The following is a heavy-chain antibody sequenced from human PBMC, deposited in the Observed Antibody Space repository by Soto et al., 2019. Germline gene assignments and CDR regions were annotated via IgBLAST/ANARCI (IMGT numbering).Heavy chain of an antibody. Sequence: SVKVSCKASGGTFSSYAISWVRQAPGQGLEWMGGIIPIFGTANYAQKFQGRVTITADESTSTAYMELSSLRSEDTAVYYCARGVMAMVREFISPSWFDPWGQGTLVTVSS. CDR3: ARGVMAMVREFISPSWFDP. J-gene: IGHJ5*02. V-gene: IGHV1-69*13. D-gene: IGHD3-10*01. CDR1: GGTFSSYA. CDR2: IIPIFGTA.